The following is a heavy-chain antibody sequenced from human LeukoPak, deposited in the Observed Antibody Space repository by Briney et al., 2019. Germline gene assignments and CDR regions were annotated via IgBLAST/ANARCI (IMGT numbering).Heavy chain of an antibody. J-gene: IGHJ4*02. V-gene: IGHV3-11*01. CDR1: GFIFSDYY. CDR2: ISSSGSTM. D-gene: IGHD5-12*01. Sequence: GGSLRLSCAASGFIFSDYYMSWIRQAPGRGLEWVSYISSSGSTMYYTDSVKGRFTTSRDNAKDSLYLQMNSLRAEDTAVYYCARDPGSGYEEHFDYWGKGTLVTVSS. CDR3: ARDPGSGYEEHFDY.